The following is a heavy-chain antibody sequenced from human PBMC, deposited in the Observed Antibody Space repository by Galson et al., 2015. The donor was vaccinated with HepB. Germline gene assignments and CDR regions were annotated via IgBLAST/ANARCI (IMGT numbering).Heavy chain of an antibody. CDR2: IWYDGSNK. Sequence: SLRLSCAASGFTFSRFGMHWVRQAPGKGLEWVAVIWYDGSNKYYADSVKGRFTISRDNFRNTLSLQMNSLRAEDTAVYYCARDRLSSSGWDLDYYFDYWGQGTLVTVSS. V-gene: IGHV3-33*01. J-gene: IGHJ4*02. CDR3: ARDRLSSSGWDLDYYFDY. CDR1: GFTFSRFG. D-gene: IGHD6-19*01.